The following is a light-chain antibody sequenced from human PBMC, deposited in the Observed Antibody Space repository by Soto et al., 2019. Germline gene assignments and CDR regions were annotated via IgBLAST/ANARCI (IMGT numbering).Light chain of an antibody. CDR1: SSDVGSYNL. CDR3: CSYAGSTTHVL. J-gene: IGLJ2*01. Sequence: QSALTQPASVSGSPGQSITISCTGTSSDVGSYNLVSWYQQHPGKAPKVRMYEVSKRPSGVSNRFSGSKSGNTASLTISGLQAEDEADYYCCSYAGSTTHVLFGGGTKLTVL. CDR2: EVS. V-gene: IGLV2-23*02.